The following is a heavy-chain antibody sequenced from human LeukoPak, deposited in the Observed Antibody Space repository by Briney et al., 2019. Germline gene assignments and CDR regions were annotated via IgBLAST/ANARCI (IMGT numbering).Heavy chain of an antibody. J-gene: IGHJ6*03. CDR1: GGTFSSYA. CDR3: ASCIGVVPAASEYHYYYMVV. Sequence: GASVKVSCKASGGTFSSYAISWVRQAPGQGLEWMGGIIPIFGTANYAQKFQGRITITTDESTSTAYMELSSLRSDDTAVYYCASCIGVVPAASEYHYYYMVVWGKGGTVTVSS. D-gene: IGHD2-2*01. CDR2: IIPIFGTA. V-gene: IGHV1-69*05.